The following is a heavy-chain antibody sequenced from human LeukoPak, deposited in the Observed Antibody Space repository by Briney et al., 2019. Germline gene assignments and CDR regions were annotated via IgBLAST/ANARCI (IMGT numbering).Heavy chain of an antibody. Sequence: PSETLSLTCTVSGGSISSYYWSWIRQPPGKGLEWIGYIYYSGSTNYNPSLKSRVTISVDTSRNQFSLKLSSVTAADTAVYYCAREGYSSSVRVYWGQGTLVTVSS. V-gene: IGHV4-59*12. CDR2: IYYSGST. CDR3: AREGYSSSVRVY. CDR1: GGSISSYY. D-gene: IGHD6-6*01. J-gene: IGHJ4*02.